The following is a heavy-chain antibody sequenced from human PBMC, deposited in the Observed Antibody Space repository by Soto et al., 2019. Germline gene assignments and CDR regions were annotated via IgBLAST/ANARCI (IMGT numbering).Heavy chain of an antibody. V-gene: IGHV2-5*02. CDR3: AHSPRITMYDY. CDR2: IYWDDDK. Sequence: QITLKESGPPLVKPTQTLTLTCTFSGFSLSTNGVGVGWIRQPPGKALEWLALIYWDDDKRYSPSLKSRRTITKDTSKNRVVLTMTNMDPVDTATYYCAHSPRITMYDYWGQGTLVTVSS. J-gene: IGHJ4*02. D-gene: IGHD3-10*02. CDR1: GFSLSTNGVG.